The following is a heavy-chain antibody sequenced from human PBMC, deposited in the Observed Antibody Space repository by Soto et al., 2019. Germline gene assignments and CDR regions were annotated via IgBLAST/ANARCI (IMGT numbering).Heavy chain of an antibody. Sequence: SVKVSCKASGGTFSSYAISWVRQAPGQGLEWMGGIIPIFGTANYAQKFQGRVTITADEPTSTAYMELSSLRSEDTAVYYCATLSYDDILTGYKTATGWGWGK. D-gene: IGHD3-9*01. CDR3: ATLSYDDILTGYKTATGWG. J-gene: IGHJ6*03. CDR1: GGTFSSYA. V-gene: IGHV1-69*13. CDR2: IIPIFGTA.